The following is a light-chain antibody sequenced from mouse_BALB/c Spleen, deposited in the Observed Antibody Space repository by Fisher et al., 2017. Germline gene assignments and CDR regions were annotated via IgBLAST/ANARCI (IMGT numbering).Light chain of an antibody. Sequence: IVLTQSPAIMSASLGEKVTMSCRASSSVNYMYWYQQKSGASPKLWIYSTSNLASGVPARFSGSGSGTSYSLTISSVEAEDAATYYCQQWSSNPPTFGGGTKLEIK. CDR3: QQWSSNPPT. J-gene: IGKJ2*01. V-gene: IGKV4-68*01. CDR1: SSVNY. CDR2: STS.